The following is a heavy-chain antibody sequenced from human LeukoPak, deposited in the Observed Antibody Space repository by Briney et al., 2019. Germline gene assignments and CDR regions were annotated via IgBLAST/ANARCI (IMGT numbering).Heavy chain of an antibody. J-gene: IGHJ4*02. V-gene: IGHV3-7*01. CDR1: GFTFTQYW. Sequence: GGSLRLSCAASGFTFTQYWMNWVRQASGKGLGWVASIKQDGSEKYYVDSVKGRLTISRDNAKNSLYLQMNSLRVEDTAVYYCARDGSAPGLYFDSWGQGTLVTVSS. CDR2: IKQDGSEK. CDR3: ARDGSAPGLYFDS. D-gene: IGHD6-13*01.